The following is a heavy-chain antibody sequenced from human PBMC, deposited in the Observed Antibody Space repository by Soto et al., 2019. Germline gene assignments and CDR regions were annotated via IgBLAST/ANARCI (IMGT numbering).Heavy chain of an antibody. CDR2: IYYSGST. CDR3: ARQQWLVLNAFDI. D-gene: IGHD6-19*01. V-gene: IGHV4-59*01. J-gene: IGHJ3*02. Sequence: TSETLSLTCTVSGCSISSYYWSWIRQPPGKGLEWIGYIYYSGSTNYNPSLKSRVTISVDTSKNQFSLKLSSVTAADTAVYYCARQQWLVLNAFDIWGQGTMVTVSS. CDR1: GCSISSYY.